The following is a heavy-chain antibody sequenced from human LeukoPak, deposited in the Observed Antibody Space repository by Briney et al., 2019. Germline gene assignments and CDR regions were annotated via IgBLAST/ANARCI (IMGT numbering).Heavy chain of an antibody. V-gene: IGHV1-18*04. CDR2: ISAYNGNT. J-gene: IGHJ4*02. D-gene: IGHD1-26*01. CDR1: GYTFTSYY. Sequence: ASVKVSCKASGYTFTSYYMHWVRQAPGQGLEWMGWISAYNGNTNYAQKLQGRVTMTTDTSTSTAYMELRSLRSDDTAVYYCARDHPIVGASGDYWGQGTLVTVSS. CDR3: ARDHPIVGASGDY.